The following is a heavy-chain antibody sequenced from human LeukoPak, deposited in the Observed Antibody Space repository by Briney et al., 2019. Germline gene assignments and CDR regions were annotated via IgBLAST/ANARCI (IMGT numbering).Heavy chain of an antibody. Sequence: ASVKVSCKASGYSFTSYGISWVRQAPGQGLGWMGWISSYNDKTIYAQNLQGRVTMTTDTSSTTAYMEMRSLTSDDTAIYVCARDRATVVTLGRPRDYWGQGTLVSVSS. CDR3: ARDRATVVTLGRPRDY. D-gene: IGHD4-23*01. CDR2: ISSYNDKT. J-gene: IGHJ4*02. V-gene: IGHV1-18*01. CDR1: GYSFTSYG.